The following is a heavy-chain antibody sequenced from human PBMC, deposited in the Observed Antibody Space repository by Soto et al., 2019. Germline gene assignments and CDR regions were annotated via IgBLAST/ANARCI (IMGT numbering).Heavy chain of an antibody. CDR2: ISYDGSNK. D-gene: IGHD6-19*01. CDR3: ARAVAGFDDY. J-gene: IGHJ4*02. CDR1: GFTFGSYA. V-gene: IGHV3-30-3*01. Sequence: LRLSCAASGFTFGSYAMHWVRQAPGKGLEWVAVISYDGSNKYYADSVKGRFTISRDNSKNTLYLQMNSLRAEDTAVYYCARAVAGFDDYWGQGTLVTVSS.